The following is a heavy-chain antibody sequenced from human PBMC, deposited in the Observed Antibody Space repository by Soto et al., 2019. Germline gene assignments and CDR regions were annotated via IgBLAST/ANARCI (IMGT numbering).Heavy chain of an antibody. V-gene: IGHV3-30*18. CDR1: GFPFSSYG. D-gene: IGHD6-13*01. Sequence: GGSLSLSCAVSGFPFSSYGMRLVRQAPGKWLESVAVISYDGSNKYYADSVKGRFTISRDNSKNTLYLQMNSLRAEDTAVYYCAKDLLAAAYLLHYYYYYGMDVCGQGTTVIVS. CDR3: AKDLLAAAYLLHYYYYYGMDV. J-gene: IGHJ6*02. CDR2: ISYDGSNK.